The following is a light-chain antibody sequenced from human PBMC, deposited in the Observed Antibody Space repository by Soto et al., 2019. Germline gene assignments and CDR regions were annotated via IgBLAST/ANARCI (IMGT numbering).Light chain of an antibody. CDR2: DAS. J-gene: IGKJ4*01. CDR3: HQYNSYHT. CDR1: QSVSRS. Sequence: DIQMTQSPSRLSSSVGDRVTITCRASQSVSRSLAWYQQKPGKAPNPLISDASRLESGVPSRFSGSGSGTEITLTISSLQPDDFATCYCHQYNSYHTFGGGTKVDNK. V-gene: IGKV1-5*01.